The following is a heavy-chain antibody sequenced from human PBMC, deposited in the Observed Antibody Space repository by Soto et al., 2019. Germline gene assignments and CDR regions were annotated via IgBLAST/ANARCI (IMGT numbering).Heavy chain of an antibody. J-gene: IGHJ4*02. D-gene: IGHD1-26*01. Sequence: PGGSLRLSCAASGFTFSSYSMNWVRQAPGKGLEWVSSISSSSSYIYYADSVKGRFTISRDNAKNSLYLQMNSLRAEDTAVYYCARDNLNRGSYPYWGQGTLVTVSS. V-gene: IGHV3-21*01. CDR3: ARDNLNRGSYPY. CDR1: GFTFSSYS. CDR2: ISSSSSYI.